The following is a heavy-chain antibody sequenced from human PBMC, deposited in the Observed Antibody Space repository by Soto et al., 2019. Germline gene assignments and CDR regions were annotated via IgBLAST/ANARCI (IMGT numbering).Heavy chain of an antibody. CDR3: ARSPTNWVEY. Sequence: ASVKVSCKASGYTFTAYYIHWVRQAPGQGLEWMGWINPISGGTNYAQNFQGRVTMTRDTSISTAYMELSRLRSDDTAVYYCARSPTNWVEYWGRGTLVTVS. V-gene: IGHV1-2*02. CDR2: INPISGGT. CDR1: GYTFTAYY. J-gene: IGHJ4*02. D-gene: IGHD2-8*01.